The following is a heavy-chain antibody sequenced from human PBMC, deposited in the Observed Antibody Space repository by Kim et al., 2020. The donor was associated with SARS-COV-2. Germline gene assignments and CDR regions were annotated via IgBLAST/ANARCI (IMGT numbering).Heavy chain of an antibody. CDR2: INHSGST. CDR3: ASHRGVIITPWFDP. CDR1: GGSFSGYY. Sequence: SETLSLTCAVYGGSFSGYYWSWIRQPPGKGLEWIGEINHSGSTNYNPSLKSRVTISVDTSKNQFSLKLSSVTAADTAVYYCASHRGVIITPWFDPWGQGTLVTVSS. D-gene: IGHD3-10*01. V-gene: IGHV4-34*01. J-gene: IGHJ5*02.